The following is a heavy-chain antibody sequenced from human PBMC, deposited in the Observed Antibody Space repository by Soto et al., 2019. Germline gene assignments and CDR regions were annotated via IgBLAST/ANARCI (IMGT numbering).Heavy chain of an antibody. Sequence: QVQLVESGGGVVQPGRSRRLSCAASGFTFSSYGMHWVRQAPGKGLEWVAVISYDGSNKYYADSVKGRFTISRDNSKNTLYLQMNSLRAEDTAVYYCAKGSYKGGAFDIWGQGTMVTVSS. CDR3: AKGSYKGGAFDI. J-gene: IGHJ3*02. CDR1: GFTFSSYG. V-gene: IGHV3-30*18. CDR2: ISYDGSNK. D-gene: IGHD1-20*01.